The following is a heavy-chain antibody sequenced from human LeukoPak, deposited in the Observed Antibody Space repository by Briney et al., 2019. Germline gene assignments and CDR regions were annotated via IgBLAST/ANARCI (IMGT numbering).Heavy chain of an antibody. CDR2: ISSTSSYI. Sequence: PGGSLRLSCAASGFTFSRYRMNWVRQAPGKGLEWVSSISSTSSYIDYADSVKGRFTISRDDAKNSLFLQMNSLRAEDTAIYYCARDGDISYYFDYWGQGTLVTVSS. D-gene: IGHD7-27*01. CDR3: ARDGDISYYFDY. V-gene: IGHV3-21*01. CDR1: GFTFSRYR. J-gene: IGHJ4*02.